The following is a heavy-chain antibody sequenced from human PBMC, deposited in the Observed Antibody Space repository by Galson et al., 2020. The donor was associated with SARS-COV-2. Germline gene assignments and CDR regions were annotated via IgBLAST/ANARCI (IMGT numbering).Heavy chain of an antibody. Sequence: SETLSLTCTVSGYSISSGYYWGWIRQPPGKRLEWIGSIYHSGSTYYNPSLKSRVTISVDTSKNQFSLKLSSVTAADTAVYYCAAARPVTIVGVVIPRGKAAFDIWGQGTMGTVCS. V-gene: IGHV4-38-2*02. D-gene: IGHD3-3*01. CDR3: AAARPVTIVGVVIPRGKAAFDI. CDR2: IYHSGST. J-gene: IGHJ3*02. CDR1: GYSISSGYY.